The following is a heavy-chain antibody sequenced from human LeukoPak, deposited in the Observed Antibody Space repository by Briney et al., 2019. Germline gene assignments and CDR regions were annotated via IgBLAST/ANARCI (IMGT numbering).Heavy chain of an antibody. CDR3: ARHPDTAMVFDY. V-gene: IGHV4-39*01. J-gene: IGHJ4*02. CDR2: IYYSGST. CDR1: GGSISGSSYY. Sequence: SSETLSLTCTVSGGSISGSSYYWGWIRQPPGKGLEWIGSIYYSGSTYYNPSLKSRVTISVDTSKNQFSLKLSSVTAADTAVYYCARHPDTAMVFDYWGQGTLVTVSS. D-gene: IGHD5-18*01.